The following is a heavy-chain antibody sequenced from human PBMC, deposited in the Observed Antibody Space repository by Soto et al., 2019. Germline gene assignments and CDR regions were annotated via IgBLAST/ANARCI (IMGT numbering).Heavy chain of an antibody. CDR2: VHISGHS. CDR1: GGSVRAPDW. D-gene: IGHD1-1*01. V-gene: IGHV4-4*02. Sequence: SETLSLTCTLSGGSVRAPDWWNWVRQSPDKGREWIAEVHISGHSNYNPSLRSRVSVSIDSSKNQFYLNLNSVTAADTAIYYCARVRQGCSANNCYFDPWGQGTQVTVSS. J-gene: IGHJ5*01. CDR3: ARVRQGCSANNCYFDP.